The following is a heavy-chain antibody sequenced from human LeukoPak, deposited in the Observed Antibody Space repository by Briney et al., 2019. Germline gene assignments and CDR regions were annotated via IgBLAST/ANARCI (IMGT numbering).Heavy chain of an antibody. CDR3: AKDSSSGWGEYYFDY. D-gene: IGHD6-19*01. CDR2: ISWDGGST. J-gene: IGHJ4*02. V-gene: IGHV3-43*01. Sequence: PGGSLRLSCAASGFTFDDYTMRWVRQAPGKGLEWVSLISWDGGSTYYADSVKGRFTISRDNSKNSLYLQMNSLRTEDTALYYCAKDSSSGWGEYYFDYWGQGTLVTVSS. CDR1: GFTFDDYT.